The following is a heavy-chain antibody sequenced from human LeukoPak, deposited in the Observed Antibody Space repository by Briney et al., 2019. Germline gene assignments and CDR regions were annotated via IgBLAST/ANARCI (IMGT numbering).Heavy chain of an antibody. J-gene: IGHJ3*02. V-gene: IGHV4-38-2*01. D-gene: IGHD2-2*01. CDR1: GYSISSGYY. CDR3: ARGAEYFSITSFYYAFDI. Sequence: PSETLSLTCAVSGYSISSGYYGGWSRQPRGEGLGWIGSIYDSGSTYYNPSVKSRDPISVETSKNQLSLKLSSVTAAHTALYYCARGAEYFSITSFYYAFDISGQGTMVTVSS. CDR2: IYDSGST.